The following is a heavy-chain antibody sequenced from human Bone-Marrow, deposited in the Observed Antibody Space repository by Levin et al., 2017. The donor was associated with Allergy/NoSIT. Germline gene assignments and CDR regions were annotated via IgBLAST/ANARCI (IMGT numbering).Heavy chain of an antibody. D-gene: IGHD3-3*01. V-gene: IGHV3-15*01. Sequence: LSLTCAASGFTFSNAWMSWVRQAPGKGLEWVGRIKSKTDGGTTDYAAPVKGRFTISRDDSKNTLYLQMNSLKTEDTAMYYCTTDDDFWSGYYVIDYWGQGTLVTVSS. CDR2: IKSKTDGGTT. J-gene: IGHJ4*02. CDR3: TTDDDFWSGYYVIDY. CDR1: GFTFSNAW.